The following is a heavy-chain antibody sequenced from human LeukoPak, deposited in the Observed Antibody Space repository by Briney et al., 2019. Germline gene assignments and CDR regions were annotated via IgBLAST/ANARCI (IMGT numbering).Heavy chain of an antibody. CDR2: ISSRGSYI. J-gene: IGHJ4*02. CDR3: ARDFGDNTAHFDY. D-gene: IGHD4-17*01. Sequence: GGSLRLSCAASGFTFSTSSMNWVRQAPGKGLEWVSSISSRGSYIHYAGSVKGRFTIPRDNAKNSLYLQMNSLRAEDTAVYHCARDFGDNTAHFDYWGQGTLVTVSS. V-gene: IGHV3-21*01. CDR1: GFTFSTSS.